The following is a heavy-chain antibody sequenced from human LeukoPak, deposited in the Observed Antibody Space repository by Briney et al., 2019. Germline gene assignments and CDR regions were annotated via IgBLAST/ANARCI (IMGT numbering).Heavy chain of an antibody. Sequence: PSETLSLTCTVSGGSISSYYWSWIRQPPGKGLEWIGYIYYSGSTNYNPSLKSRVTISVDTSKNQFSLKLSSVTAADTAVYYCARSKTAQGSSSWGSLFWFDPWGQGTPVTVSS. CDR1: GGSISSYY. CDR3: ARSKTAQGSSSWGSLFWFDP. CDR2: IYYSGST. J-gene: IGHJ5*02. D-gene: IGHD6-6*01. V-gene: IGHV4-59*01.